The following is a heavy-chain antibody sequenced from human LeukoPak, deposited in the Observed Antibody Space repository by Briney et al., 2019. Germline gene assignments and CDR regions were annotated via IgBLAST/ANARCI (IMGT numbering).Heavy chain of an antibody. J-gene: IGHJ4*02. V-gene: IGHV1-2*02. CDR1: GYTFTGYY. CDR2: INPNSGGT. D-gene: IGHD1-26*01. CDR3: ARGGSHKLSSYDY. Sequence: ASVTVSCKASGYTFTGYYMHWVRQAPGQGLEWMGWINPNSGGTNYAQKVQGRVTMTRDTSISTAYMELSRLRSDDTAVYYCARGGSHKLSSYDYWGQGTLVTVSS.